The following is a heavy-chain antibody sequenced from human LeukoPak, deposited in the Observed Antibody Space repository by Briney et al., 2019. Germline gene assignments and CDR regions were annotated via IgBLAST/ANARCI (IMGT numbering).Heavy chain of an antibody. D-gene: IGHD1-26*01. V-gene: IGHV4-30-2*01. Sequence: SETLPLTCAVSGGSISSGGYSWSWIRQPPGKGLEWIGYIYHSGSTYYNPSLKSRVTISVDRSKNQFSLKLSSVTAADTAVYYCATSGSHPRFDYWGQGTLVTVSS. CDR2: IYHSGST. J-gene: IGHJ4*02. CDR1: GGSISSGGYS. CDR3: ATSGSHPRFDY.